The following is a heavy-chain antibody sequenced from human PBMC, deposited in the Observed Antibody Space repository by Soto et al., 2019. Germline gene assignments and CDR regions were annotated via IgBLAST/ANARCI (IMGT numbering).Heavy chain of an antibody. CDR3: ARRYGTTFDY. CDR1: GGSISSGGYY. Sequence: ASETLSLTCTVSGGSISSGGYYWSWIRQHPGKGLEWIGYIYYSGSTNYNPSLKSRVTISVDTSKNQFSLKLSSVTAADTAVYYCARRYGTTFDYWGQGTLVTVPQ. J-gene: IGHJ4*02. D-gene: IGHD1-7*01. CDR2: IYYSGST. V-gene: IGHV4-61*08.